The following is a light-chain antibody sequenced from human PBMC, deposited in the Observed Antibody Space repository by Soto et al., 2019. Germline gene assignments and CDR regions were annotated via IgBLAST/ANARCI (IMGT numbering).Light chain of an antibody. Sequence: QSVLAQPASVSGSPGQSITISCTGTSSDIGGYNLVSWYQHHPGKAPKLIIYEASKRPSGVSDRFSGSRSGDTASLTISALQTDDEADYYCYSFAGSATFVFGGGTKLIVL. CDR3: YSFAGSATFV. CDR2: EAS. CDR1: SSDIGGYNL. V-gene: IGLV2-23*02. J-gene: IGLJ3*02.